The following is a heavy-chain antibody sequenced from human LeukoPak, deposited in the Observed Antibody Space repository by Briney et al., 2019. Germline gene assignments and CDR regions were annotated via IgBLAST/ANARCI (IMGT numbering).Heavy chain of an antibody. D-gene: IGHD1-26*01. CDR2: ITSSGTYT. V-gene: IGHV3-21*01. CDR3: ARDPYSGNYGTYYYYYMDV. Sequence: GGSLRPPCADSGFTFSNYNMNWVRQAPGKAMEWVSSITSSGTYTFYADSVKGRFTISRDNAKNSLYLQMDSLGPEDTAVYYCARDPYSGNYGTYYYYYMDVWGKGTTVTISS. CDR1: GFTFSNYN. J-gene: IGHJ6*03.